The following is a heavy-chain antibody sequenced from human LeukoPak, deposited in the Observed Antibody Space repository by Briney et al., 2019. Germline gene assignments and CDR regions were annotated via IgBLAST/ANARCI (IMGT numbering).Heavy chain of an antibody. D-gene: IGHD1-20*01. CDR3: VRLQAVTGNFDY. Sequence: SETLSLTCTVSGDSIISNIYWWDWVRLPPGKGLEWIGATFYTGRTFYSPSLKSRVTISVDTSKNQFSLKLSSVTAADTAVYYCVRLQAVTGNFDYWGQGALVTVSS. V-gene: IGHV4-39*07. CDR2: TFYTGRT. CDR1: GDSIISNIYW. J-gene: IGHJ4*02.